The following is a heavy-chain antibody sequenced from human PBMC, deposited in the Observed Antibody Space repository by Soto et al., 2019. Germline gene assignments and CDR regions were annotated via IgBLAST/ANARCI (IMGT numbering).Heavy chain of an antibody. D-gene: IGHD6-6*01. CDR2: INPNSGGT. CDR3: ARCIAARPPSLGIDA. CDR1: GYTFTGYY. V-gene: IGHV1-2*02. J-gene: IGHJ6*02. Sequence: QVQLVQSGAEVKKPGASVKVSCKASGYTFTGYYMHWGRQAPGQGLEWMGWINPNSGGTNYAQKVQGLITMERDTSTSGAYMGLSRLKSDDTAVYYGARCIAARPPSLGIDAWGQGTTGTVSS.